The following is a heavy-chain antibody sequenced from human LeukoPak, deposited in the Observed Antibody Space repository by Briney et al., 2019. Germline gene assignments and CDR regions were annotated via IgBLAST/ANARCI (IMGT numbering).Heavy chain of an antibody. V-gene: IGHV4-39*01. J-gene: IGHJ4*02. CDR2: IYSSGST. D-gene: IGHD3-10*01. CDR1: GASVSGSNYY. CDR3: ASRSTYYYGSGSYFWSY. Sequence: SETLSLTCAVSGASVSGSNYYWGWIRQPPGKGLEWIGNIYSSGSTYYNPSLKSRVTISVDASKNQFSLKLSSVTAADTAVYYCASRSTYYYGSGSYFWSYWGQGTLVTVSS.